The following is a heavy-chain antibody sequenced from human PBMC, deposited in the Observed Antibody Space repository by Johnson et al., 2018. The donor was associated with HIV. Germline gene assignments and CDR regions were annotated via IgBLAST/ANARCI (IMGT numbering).Heavy chain of an antibody. CDR1: GFTFSNYG. D-gene: IGHD5-12*01. CDR3: AAITLDAFDI. J-gene: IGHJ3*02. V-gene: IGHV3-48*04. Sequence: VQLVESGGGVVQPGGSLRLSCAASGFTFSNYGMHWVRQAPGKGLEWVSYISSSGSTIYYADSVKGRFTISRDNAKNSLYLQMNSLRAEDTAVYYCAAITLDAFDIWGQGTMVTVSS. CDR2: ISSSGSTI.